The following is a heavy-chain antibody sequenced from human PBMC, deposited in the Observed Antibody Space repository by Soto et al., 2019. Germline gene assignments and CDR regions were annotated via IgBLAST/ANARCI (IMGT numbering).Heavy chain of an antibody. CDR2: SNSDGITT. J-gene: IGHJ4*02. Sequence: EVQLVESGGGLVQPGGSLRLSCAASGFTFSTYWMHWVRQAPGKGLVWVSRSNSDGITTTYADSVKGRFTISRDNAKNTLYLQMTSLRAEDTAVYYCARAIPFDDWGQGTLVTVSS. CDR1: GFTFSTYW. CDR3: ARAIPFDD. V-gene: IGHV3-74*01.